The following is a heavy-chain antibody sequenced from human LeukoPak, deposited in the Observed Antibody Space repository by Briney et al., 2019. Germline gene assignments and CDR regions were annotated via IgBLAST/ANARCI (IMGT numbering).Heavy chain of an antibody. D-gene: IGHD4-17*01. CDR1: GGSISSYY. V-gene: IGHV4-59*01. CDR3: ARELGDGDSRYYFDY. CDR2: IYYSGST. Sequence: PSETLSLTCTVSGGSISSYYWSWIRQPPGKGLEWIGYIYYSGSTNYNPSLKSRVTISVDTSKNQFSLKLSSVTAADTAVYYCARELGDGDSRYYFDYWGQGTLVTVSS. J-gene: IGHJ4*02.